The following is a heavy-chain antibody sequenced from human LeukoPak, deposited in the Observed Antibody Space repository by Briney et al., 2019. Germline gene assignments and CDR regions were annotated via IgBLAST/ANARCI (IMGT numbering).Heavy chain of an antibody. V-gene: IGHV3-15*07. J-gene: IGHJ3*01. D-gene: IGHD2-21*02. Sequence: GGSLRLSCLASGFTFSNTWMNWVRQAPGKGLEWVARIRSKRDGGTTDYAAPVKGRFTISRDDSKNTMYLQMNSLKAEDTAVYYCARDWYYAFDFWGQGTMVTVSS. CDR2: IRSKRDGGTT. CDR1: GFTFSNTW. CDR3: ARDWYYAFDF.